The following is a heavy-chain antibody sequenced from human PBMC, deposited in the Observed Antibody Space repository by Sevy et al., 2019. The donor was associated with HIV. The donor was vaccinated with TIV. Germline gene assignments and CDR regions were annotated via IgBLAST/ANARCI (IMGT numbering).Heavy chain of an antibody. Sequence: GGSLRLSCTASGFTFNSYTMNWVRQAPGKGLEWVSSISFSNNYIYYADSVKGRFTISRDNARNSLFVQMNSLRVEDTALYYCAGPCGSGSWEAFDLWGRGTLVTVSS. V-gene: IGHV3-21*01. CDR1: GFTFNSYT. CDR2: ISFSNNYI. J-gene: IGHJ3*01. CDR3: AGPCGSGSWEAFDL. D-gene: IGHD3-10*01.